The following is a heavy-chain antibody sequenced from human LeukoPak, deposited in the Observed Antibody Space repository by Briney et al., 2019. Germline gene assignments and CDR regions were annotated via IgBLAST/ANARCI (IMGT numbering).Heavy chain of an antibody. D-gene: IGHD6-13*01. Sequence: ASVKVSCKASGYTFTSYDINWVRQATGQGLKWMGWMNPNSGNTGYAQKFQGRVTMTRNTSISTAYMELSSLRSEDTAVYYCARGRGQQLVGDWFDPWGQGTLVTVSS. J-gene: IGHJ5*02. CDR2: MNPNSGNT. V-gene: IGHV1-8*01. CDR1: GYTFTSYD. CDR3: ARGRGQQLVGDWFDP.